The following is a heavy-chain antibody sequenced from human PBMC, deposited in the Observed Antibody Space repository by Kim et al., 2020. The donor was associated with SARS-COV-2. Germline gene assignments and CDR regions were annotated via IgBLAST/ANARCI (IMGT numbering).Heavy chain of an antibody. D-gene: IGHD6-13*01. V-gene: IGHV1-46*01. CDR3: ARVPGSSSWSFDY. Sequence: YAEKYQGRVTRTRDTSTSTVYMELSSLRSEDTAVDYCARVPGSSSWSFDYWGQGTLVTVSS. J-gene: IGHJ4*02.